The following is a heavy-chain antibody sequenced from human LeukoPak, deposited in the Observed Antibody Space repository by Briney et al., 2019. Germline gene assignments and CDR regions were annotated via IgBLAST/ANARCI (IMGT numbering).Heavy chain of an antibody. Sequence: SETLSLTCTVSGDSISSSSYYWGWIRQPPGKGLEWMGNIYYSGSTYYNPSLKSRVTISVDTSKNQFSVNLSSVTAADTAVYYCARRTTLNWGFDPWGQGTLVTVSS. CDR2: IYYSGST. J-gene: IGHJ5*02. CDR3: ARRTTLNWGFDP. CDR1: GDSISSSSYY. D-gene: IGHD1-7*01. V-gene: IGHV4-39*01.